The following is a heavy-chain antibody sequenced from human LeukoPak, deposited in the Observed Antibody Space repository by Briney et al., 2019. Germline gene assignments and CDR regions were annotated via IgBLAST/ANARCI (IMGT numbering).Heavy chain of an antibody. J-gene: IGHJ1*01. V-gene: IGHV3-30-3*01. CDR1: GFTFSSYA. CDR3: ARHGLYDSSAYWTFQH. Sequence: PGRSLRLSCAASGFTFSSYAMHWVRQAPGKGLEWVAVISYDGSNKYYADSVKGRFTISRDNSKNTLYLQMNSLRAEDTAVYYCARHGLYDSSAYWTFQHWGQGTLVTVSS. D-gene: IGHD3-22*01. CDR2: ISYDGSNK.